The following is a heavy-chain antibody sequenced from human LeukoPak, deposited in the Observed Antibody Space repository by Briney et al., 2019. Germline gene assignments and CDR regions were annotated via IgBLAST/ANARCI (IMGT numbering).Heavy chain of an antibody. D-gene: IGHD5-18*01. V-gene: IGHV4-30-2*01. J-gene: IGHJ4*02. CDR1: GGSISSSGYY. CDR3: ARVGADTAMVAY. CDR2: IYHSGST. Sequence: SETLSLTCTVSGGSISSSGYYWSWIRQPPGKGLEWIGYIYHSGSTYYNPSLKSRVTISVDTSKNQFSLKLSSVTAADTAVYYCARVGADTAMVAYWGQGTLVTVSS.